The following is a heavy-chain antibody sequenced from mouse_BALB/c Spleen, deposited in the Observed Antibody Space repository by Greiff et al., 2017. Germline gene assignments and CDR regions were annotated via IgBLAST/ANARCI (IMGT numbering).Heavy chain of an antibody. V-gene: IGHV14-1*02. Sequence: VQLQQSGAELVRPGALVKLSCKASGFNIKDYYMHWVKQRPEQGLEWIGWIDPENGNTIYDPKFQGKASITADTSSNTAYLQLSSLTSEDTAVYYCARSLYGNSGFAYWGQGTLVTVSA. CDR3: ARSLYGNSGFAY. D-gene: IGHD2-10*02. CDR2: IDPENGNT. J-gene: IGHJ3*01. CDR1: GFNIKDYY.